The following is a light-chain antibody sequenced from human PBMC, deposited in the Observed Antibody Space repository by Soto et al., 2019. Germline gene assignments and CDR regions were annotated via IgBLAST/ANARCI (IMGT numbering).Light chain of an antibody. CDR3: QQYNNWPWT. Sequence: DIQMTQSPSSVSASLGDRVTITCRSSEDISTWLAWYQQKPGKAPKLLIYAASSLQSGVPSRFSGSGSGTDFTLTISSLQPEDFAVYSCQQYNNWPWTFGQGTKVDIK. J-gene: IGKJ1*01. V-gene: IGKV1-12*01. CDR2: AAS. CDR1: EDISTW.